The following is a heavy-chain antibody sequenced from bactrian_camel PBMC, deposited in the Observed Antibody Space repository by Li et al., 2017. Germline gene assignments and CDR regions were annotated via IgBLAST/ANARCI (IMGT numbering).Heavy chain of an antibody. J-gene: IGHJ6*01. Sequence: VQLVESGGGSVQAGGSLRLSCRFTSSSYCMAWFRQAPGKEREGVALLKTSEGAATYVDAVKGRFIISKDNAKNTVYLQMNSLKPEDTAMYFCAADSDLPCRSGVRGYWGQGTQVTVS. CDR1: FTSSSYC. CDR2: LKTSEGAA. CDR3: AADSDLPCRSGVRGY. V-gene: IGHV3S63*01.